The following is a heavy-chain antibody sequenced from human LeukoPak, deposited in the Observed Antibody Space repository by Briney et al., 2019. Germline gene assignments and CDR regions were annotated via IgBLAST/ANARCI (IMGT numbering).Heavy chain of an antibody. V-gene: IGHV3-30*03. CDR2: ISYDGSNK. Sequence: GGSLRLSCAASGFTFSSYGMHWVRQAPGKGLEWVAVISYDGSNKYYADSVKGRFTISRDNSKNTLYLQMNSLRAEDTAVYYCARDPEVVPFDYWGQGTLVTVSS. J-gene: IGHJ4*02. CDR3: ARDPEVVPFDY. CDR1: GFTFSSYG. D-gene: IGHD3-22*01.